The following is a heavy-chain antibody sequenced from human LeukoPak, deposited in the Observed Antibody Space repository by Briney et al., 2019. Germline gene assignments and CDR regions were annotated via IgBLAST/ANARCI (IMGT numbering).Heavy chain of an antibody. CDR1: GFTFSDYY. Sequence: GGSLRLSCAASGFTFSDYYMSWIRQAPGKGLEWVSYIISSGSTIYYADSVKGRFTISRDNAKNSLYLQMNSLRAEDTAVYYCARAKYSSSWPYDGDAFDIWGQGIMVTVSS. CDR2: IISSGSTI. J-gene: IGHJ3*02. V-gene: IGHV3-11*01. CDR3: ARAKYSSSWPYDGDAFDI. D-gene: IGHD6-13*01.